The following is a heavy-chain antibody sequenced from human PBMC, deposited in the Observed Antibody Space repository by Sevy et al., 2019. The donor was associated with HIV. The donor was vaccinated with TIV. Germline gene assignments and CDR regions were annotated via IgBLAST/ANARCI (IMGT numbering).Heavy chain of an antibody. CDR2: ISYDGSNK. J-gene: IGHJ6*02. Sequence: GGSLRLSCAASGFTFSSYGMHWVRQAPGKGLEWVAVISYDGSNKYYADSVTGQFTISRDNSKNTLYLQMNSLRAEDTAVYYCAKDAGDYGDYAYGMDVWGQGTTVTVSS. D-gene: IGHD4-17*01. CDR3: AKDAGDYGDYAYGMDV. CDR1: GFTFSSYG. V-gene: IGHV3-30*18.